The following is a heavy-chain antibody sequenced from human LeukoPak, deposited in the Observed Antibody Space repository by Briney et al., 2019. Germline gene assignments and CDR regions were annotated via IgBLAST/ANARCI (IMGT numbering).Heavy chain of an antibody. CDR1: GFTFTSHW. V-gene: IGHV3-7*03. J-gene: IGHJ4*02. CDR2: IKDEGSEK. CDR3: AGALRPLDY. D-gene: IGHD3-16*01. Sequence: GSLRLSCAASGFTFTSHWMTWVRQAPGKGLEWVANIKDEGSEKYYVDSVKGRFTISRDNAKNSLYLQMNSLRVEDTAVYYCAGALRPLDYWGQGTLVTVPS.